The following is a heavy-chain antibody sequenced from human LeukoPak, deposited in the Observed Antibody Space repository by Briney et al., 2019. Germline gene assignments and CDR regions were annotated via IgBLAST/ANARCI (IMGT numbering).Heavy chain of an antibody. Sequence: ASVKVSCKASGYTFTGYYMHWVRQAPGQGLEWMGWINPNSGGTNYAQKLQGRVTMTRDTSISTAYMELSRLRSDDTAVYYCARGTDYYDSSGYYTDYWGQGTLVTVSS. V-gene: IGHV1-2*02. CDR3: ARGTDYYDSSGYYTDY. CDR1: GYTFTGYY. J-gene: IGHJ4*02. D-gene: IGHD3-22*01. CDR2: INPNSGGT.